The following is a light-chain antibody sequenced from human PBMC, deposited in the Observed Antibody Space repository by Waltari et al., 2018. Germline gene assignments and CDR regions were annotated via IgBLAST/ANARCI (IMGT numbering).Light chain of an antibody. Sequence: LVLPQSPSASASLGASVKLTCPLPSGYPRNVIALLQQQPGKGPRYLMKVNSDGSHRKGDDIPDRFSASKSGTECYLTISSLQSEDEADYFCQTGGHGTWVFGGGTKLTVL. CDR2: VNSDGSH. J-gene: IGLJ3*02. CDR3: QTGGHGTWV. CDR1: SGYPRNV. V-gene: IGLV4-69*01.